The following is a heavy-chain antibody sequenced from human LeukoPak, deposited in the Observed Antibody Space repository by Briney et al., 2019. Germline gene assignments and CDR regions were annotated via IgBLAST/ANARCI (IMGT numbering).Heavy chain of an antibody. J-gene: IGHJ4*02. Sequence: SETLSLTCTVSGGSISSYYWSWIRQPPGKGLEWIGYIYYSGSTNYNPSLKSRVTISVDTSKNQFSLKLSSVTAADTAVYYRARAPYGDSFDYWGQGTLVTVSS. CDR1: GGSISSYY. D-gene: IGHD4-17*01. V-gene: IGHV4-59*01. CDR2: IYYSGST. CDR3: ARAPYGDSFDY.